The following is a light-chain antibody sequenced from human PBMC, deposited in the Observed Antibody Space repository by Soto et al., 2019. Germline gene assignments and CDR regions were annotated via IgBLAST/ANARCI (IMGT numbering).Light chain of an antibody. V-gene: IGKV1-39*01. CDR2: AAS. J-gene: IGKJ1*01. CDR1: QGISTY. CDR3: QHSTTWT. Sequence: DIQMTQSPSSLSASVGDRVTITCRASQGISTYLNWYQQKPGKAPKLLIYAASSLQSGVPSRFSGSGSETDFTLTISSLQPEDFATYSCQHSTTWTFGQGPKVEIK.